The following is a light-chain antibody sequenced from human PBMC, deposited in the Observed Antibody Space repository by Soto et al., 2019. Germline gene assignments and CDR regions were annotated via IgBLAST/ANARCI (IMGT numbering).Light chain of an antibody. V-gene: IGKV3-11*01. J-gene: IGKJ4*01. Sequence: EIVLTQSPATLSLSPGERATLSCRASQSISSYLACYQQKPGQAPRLLIYDASKRATGIPARFSGSGSGIDLTLTIGSLEPEDSADYYCQQRSNWPLTFGGGTKVEIK. CDR3: QQRSNWPLT. CDR2: DAS. CDR1: QSISSY.